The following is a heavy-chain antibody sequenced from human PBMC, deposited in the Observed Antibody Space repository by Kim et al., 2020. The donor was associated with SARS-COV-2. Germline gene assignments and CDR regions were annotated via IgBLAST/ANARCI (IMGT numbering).Heavy chain of an antibody. D-gene: IGHD3-10*01. V-gene: IGHV1-2*04. CDR1: GYTFTGYY. Sequence: ASVKVSXKASGYTFTGYYMHWVRQAPGQGLEXXGWXXXNSGGTNYAQKFQGWVTGTRDTASSTAYWELGRLRSDDTAVNSCAGELLAPHPYYASPEADGMXVWXXXTTVXVSS. CDR3: AGELLAPHPYYASPEADGMXV. J-gene: IGHJ6*01. CDR2: XXXNSGGT.